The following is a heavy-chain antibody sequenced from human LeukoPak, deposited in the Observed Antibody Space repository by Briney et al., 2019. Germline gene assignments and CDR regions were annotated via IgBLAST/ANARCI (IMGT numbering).Heavy chain of an antibody. CDR3: ARGGSSGCLDY. D-gene: IGHD6-19*01. J-gene: IGHJ4*02. Sequence: GESLRISCKGSGYSFTSYWTGWVRQMPGKGLEWMGIIYPGDSHTTYSPSFQGQVTISADRSISTAYLQWSSLKASDTAMYYCARGGSSGCLDYWGQGTLVTVSS. CDR1: GYSFTSYW. CDR2: IYPGDSHT. V-gene: IGHV5-51*01.